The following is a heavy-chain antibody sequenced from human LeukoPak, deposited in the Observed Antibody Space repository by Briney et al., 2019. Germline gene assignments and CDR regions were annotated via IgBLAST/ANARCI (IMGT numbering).Heavy chain of an antibody. Sequence: SVKVSCKASGGTFSSYAISWVRQAPGQGLEWMGGIIPIFGTANYAQKFQGRVTITADKSTSTAYMELSSLRSEDTAVYYCARLGELLQSVILPRGQGTLVTVSS. V-gene: IGHV1-69*06. CDR2: IIPIFGTA. CDR1: GGTFSSYA. J-gene: IGHJ5*02. CDR3: ARLGELLQSVILP. D-gene: IGHD3-10*01.